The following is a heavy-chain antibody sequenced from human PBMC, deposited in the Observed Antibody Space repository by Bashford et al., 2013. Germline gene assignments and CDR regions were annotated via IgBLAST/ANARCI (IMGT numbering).Heavy chain of an antibody. CDR3: AHQVAGTKVGY. D-gene: IGHD6-19*01. CDR1: GFSLTTTGVG. Sequence: SGPTLVKPTQTLTLTCTFSGFSLTTTGVGVGWIRQPPGKALEWLAVIYWNDDKRYSPSLKSRLTITKDTSKNQVVLTMTNMDPVDTATYYCAHQVAGTKVGYWGQGTLVTVSS. J-gene: IGHJ4*02. CDR2: IYWNDDK. V-gene: IGHV2-5*01.